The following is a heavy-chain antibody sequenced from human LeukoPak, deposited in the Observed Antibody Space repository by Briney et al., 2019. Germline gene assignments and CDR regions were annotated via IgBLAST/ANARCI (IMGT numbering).Heavy chain of an antibody. J-gene: IGHJ4*02. CDR2: IYYSGST. Sequence: SETLSLTCTVSGGSISSSSYYWGWIRQPPGKGLEWIGSIYYSGSTYYNPSLKSRVTMSVDTSKNQFSLKLSSVTAADTAVYYCARHRDQTSFDYWGQGTLVTVSS. CDR3: ARHRDQTSFDY. V-gene: IGHV4-39*01. CDR1: GGSISSSSYY.